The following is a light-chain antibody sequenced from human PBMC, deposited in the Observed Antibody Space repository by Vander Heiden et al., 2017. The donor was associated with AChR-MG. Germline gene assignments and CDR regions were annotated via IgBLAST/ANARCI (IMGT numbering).Light chain of an antibody. CDR1: SSNIRSNT. Sequence: QSVLTQPPSASGTPGQRVTISCSGSSSNIRSNTVNWYQQLPGTAPRLLIYNNNQRPSGVPDRFSGSKSGTSASLAISGLQSEDEADYYCAAWDDSLKVLFGGGTKL. CDR2: NNN. CDR3: AAWDDSLKVL. V-gene: IGLV1-44*01. J-gene: IGLJ2*01.